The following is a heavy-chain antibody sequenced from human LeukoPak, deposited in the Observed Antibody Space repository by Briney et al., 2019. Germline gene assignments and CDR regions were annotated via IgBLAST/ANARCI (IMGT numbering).Heavy chain of an antibody. CDR3: AKDPDGLQSPYFDY. CDR2: ISWNSGSI. J-gene: IGHJ4*02. D-gene: IGHD5-24*01. CDR1: GFTFDDYA. Sequence: GGSLRLSCAASGFTFDDYAMHWVRQAPGKGLEWVSGISWNSGSIGYADSVKGRSTISRDNAKNSLYLQMNSLRAEDTALYYCAKDPDGLQSPYFDYWGQGTLVTVSS. V-gene: IGHV3-9*01.